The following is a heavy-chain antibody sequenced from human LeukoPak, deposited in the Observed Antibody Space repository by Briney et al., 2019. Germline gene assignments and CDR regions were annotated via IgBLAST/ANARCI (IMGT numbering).Heavy chain of an antibody. CDR1: GDTFTTYD. J-gene: IGHJ6*03. V-gene: IGHV1-8*01. CDR3: ARAITIFDYYYMDV. Sequence: GASVKVSCNISGDTFTTYDINWVRQAAGQGREGMGWMNPKSGNTVYAQKFQGRLTLTRDISISTAYMELSSLRSEDTAVYFCARAITIFDYYYMDVWGKGTTVTVS. CDR2: MNPKSGNT. D-gene: IGHD3-3*01.